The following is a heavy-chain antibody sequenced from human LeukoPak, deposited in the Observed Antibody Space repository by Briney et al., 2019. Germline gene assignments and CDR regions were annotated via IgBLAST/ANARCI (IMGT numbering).Heavy chain of an antibody. D-gene: IGHD2-15*01. Sequence: ASVKVSCKASGYTFGTHWMHWVRQAPGQGREWMGWISAYNGNTNYAQKLQGRVTTTTDTSTSTAYMELRSLRSDDTAVYYCAGAGFFGGSGCVFVFWGGGSVVSVFWGGVW. CDR2: ISAYNGNT. J-gene: IGHJ3*01. CDR3: AGAGFFGGSGCVFVFWGGGSVVSVFWGGV. CDR1: GYTFGTHW. V-gene: IGHV1-18*04.